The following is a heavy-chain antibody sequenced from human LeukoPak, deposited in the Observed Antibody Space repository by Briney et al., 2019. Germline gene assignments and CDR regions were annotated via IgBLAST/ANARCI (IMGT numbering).Heavy chain of an antibody. CDR3: ARDSEAVAGTFFDY. V-gene: IGHV1-69*10. Sequence: SVKVSSMASGGTFIISAISWVRQAPGQGLEWMGRIIPILGIANSAQKYQGRVTITADKSTSTAYMELSSLRSEDTAVYYCARDSEAVAGTFFDYWGQGTLVTVSS. D-gene: IGHD6-19*01. CDR1: GGTFIISA. CDR2: IIPILGIA. J-gene: IGHJ4*02.